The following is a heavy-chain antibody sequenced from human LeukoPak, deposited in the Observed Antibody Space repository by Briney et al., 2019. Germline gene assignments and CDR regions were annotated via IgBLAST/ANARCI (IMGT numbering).Heavy chain of an antibody. CDR1: GYRFTSYW. J-gene: IGHJ4*02. D-gene: IGHD3-22*01. V-gene: IGHV5-10-1*01. CDR3: ARAFHYDNNGPVPYFDY. Sequence: GESLKISCKGSGYRFTSYWINWVRQMPGKGLEWMGRIDPSDSYSNYSPSFQGHVTISADKSISTAYLQWSSLKASDTAMYFCARAFHYDNNGPVPYFDYWGQGTPVTVSS. CDR2: IDPSDSYS.